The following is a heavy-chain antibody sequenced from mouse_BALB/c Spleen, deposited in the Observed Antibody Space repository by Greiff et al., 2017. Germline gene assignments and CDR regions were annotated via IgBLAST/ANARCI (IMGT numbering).Heavy chain of an antibody. CDR3: TRYYGNYVDWYFDV. J-gene: IGHJ1*01. D-gene: IGHD2-1*01. V-gene: IGHV6-6*02. CDR2: IRLKSNNYAT. CDR1: GFAFSNYW. Sequence: EVKLVESGGGLVQPGGSVKLSCVASGFAFSNYWMNWVRQSPEKGLEWVAEIRLKSNNYATHYAESVKGRFTISRDDSNSSVYLQMNNLRAEDTGIYYCTRYYGNYVDWYFDVWGAGTTVTVSS.